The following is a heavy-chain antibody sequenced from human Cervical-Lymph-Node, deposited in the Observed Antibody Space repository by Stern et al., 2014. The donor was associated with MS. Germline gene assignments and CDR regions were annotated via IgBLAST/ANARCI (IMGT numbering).Heavy chain of an antibody. CDR1: GGTFSSYA. D-gene: IGHD6-19*01. V-gene: IGHV1-69*04. J-gene: IGHJ4*02. CDR2: ILPILSIA. CDR3: ARGGGDSSGWYRYYFDY. Sequence: QVQLVQSGAEVKKPGSSVKVSCKASGGTFSSYAVSWVRQAPGQGLEWMGRILPILSIANYAQRFQGRVTITADKSTSTAYMELSSLRSEDTAVYYCARGGGDSSGWYRYYFDYWGQGTLVTVSS.